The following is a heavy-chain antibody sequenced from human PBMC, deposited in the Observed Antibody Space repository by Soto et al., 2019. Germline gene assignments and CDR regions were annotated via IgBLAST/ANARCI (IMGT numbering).Heavy chain of an antibody. Sequence: EVQLVESGGGLVKPGGSLRLSCAASGFTFSSYSMNWVRQAPGKGLEWVSSISSSSSYIYYADSVKGRLTIPRDNAKNSLYLQMNSLRAEDRAVYYCARDVRGLGTWFDPWCQGTLVTVSS. CDR3: ARDVRGLGTWFDP. D-gene: IGHD3-10*02. V-gene: IGHV3-21*01. CDR2: ISSSSSYI. CDR1: GFTFSSYS. J-gene: IGHJ5*02.